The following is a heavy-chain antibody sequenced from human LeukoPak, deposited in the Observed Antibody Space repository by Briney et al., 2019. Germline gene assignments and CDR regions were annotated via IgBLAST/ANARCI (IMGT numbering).Heavy chain of an antibody. CDR1: VFTFSSYW. Sequence: PGGSLRLSCAASVFTFSSYWKSWVPQAPGKGLEWVAKIKHDGSEKYYVDSVKGRFTISRDKAKNSLYLQMNSLRAEDTAVYYCARVRSAYGSGIFDYWGQGTLVTVSS. V-gene: IGHV3-7*01. D-gene: IGHD3-10*01. CDR3: ARVRSAYGSGIFDY. J-gene: IGHJ4*02. CDR2: IKHDGSEK.